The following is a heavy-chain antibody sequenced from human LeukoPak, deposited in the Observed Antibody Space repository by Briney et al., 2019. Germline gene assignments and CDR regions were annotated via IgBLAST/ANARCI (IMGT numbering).Heavy chain of an antibody. Sequence: PSETLSLTCAVSGGSISGDYWNWIRQPPGKGLEWIGYTSYSGNTDYKPSLRSRVTMSVDTSKNQFSLRLSSVTAADTAVYYCARGLTMALWGQGTLVTVSS. CDR1: GGSISGDY. V-gene: IGHV4-59*12. CDR2: TSYSGNT. J-gene: IGHJ3*01. D-gene: IGHD3-10*01. CDR3: ARGLTMAL.